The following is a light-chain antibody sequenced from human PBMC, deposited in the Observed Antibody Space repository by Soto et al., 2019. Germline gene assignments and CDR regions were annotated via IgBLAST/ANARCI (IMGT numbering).Light chain of an antibody. CDR1: ESVTDRQ. V-gene: IGKV3-20*01. CDR2: AIS. Sequence: IVLTQSPGTLSLSPGERATLSCRSSESVTDRQLAWYQQKPGQAPRLLIYAISTRAAGIPDRFSASGSGTDFTLTISILEPEDFAMYYWQQYGTSRWTFAQGTKVE. CDR3: QQYGTSRWT. J-gene: IGKJ1*01.